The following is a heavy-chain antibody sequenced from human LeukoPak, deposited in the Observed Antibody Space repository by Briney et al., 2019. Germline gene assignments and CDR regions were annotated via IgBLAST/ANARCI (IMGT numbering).Heavy chain of an antibody. V-gene: IGHV4-38-2*01. CDR3: ARRLGVITRDAYDI. D-gene: IGHD3-3*01. Sequence: SETLSLTCAVSGYSISSVYYWGWIRQPPGKGLEWMGYIHHSGTTDYNPSLKSRVIILVDTTKKQFSLKVGSLTAADTAVYYCARRLGVITRDAYDIWGQGTMVIVSS. J-gene: IGHJ3*02. CDR2: IHHSGTT. CDR1: GYSISSVYY.